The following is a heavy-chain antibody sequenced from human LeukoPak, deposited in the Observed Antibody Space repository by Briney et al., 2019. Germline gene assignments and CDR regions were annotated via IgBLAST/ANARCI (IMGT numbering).Heavy chain of an antibody. Sequence: SETLSLTCTVSGGSISSSYWSWIRQPPGKGLVWIGYIYYSGSTNYNPSLKSRVTMSVDTSKYQFSLKLSSVTAADTAVYYCARHSNSGYADWFDPWGQGTLVTVSS. D-gene: IGHD5-12*01. CDR1: GGSISSSY. CDR2: IYYSGST. CDR3: ARHSNSGYADWFDP. J-gene: IGHJ5*02. V-gene: IGHV4-59*08.